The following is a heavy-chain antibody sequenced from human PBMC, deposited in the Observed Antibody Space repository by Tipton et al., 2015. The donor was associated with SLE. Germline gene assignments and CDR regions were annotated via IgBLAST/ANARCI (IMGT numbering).Heavy chain of an antibody. CDR2: IYSTGNT. CDR1: GFTFSDAW. CDR3: ARHHSLLRRFDP. D-gene: IGHD5-12*01. Sequence: LRLSCAASGFTFSDAWMTWVRQAPGKGLEWVGYIYSTGNTNYNPSLASRVTISLDTAKNQFSLRLSSVTAADTAVYFCARHHSLLRRFDPWGQGTLVTVSS. J-gene: IGHJ5*02. V-gene: IGHV4-4*08.